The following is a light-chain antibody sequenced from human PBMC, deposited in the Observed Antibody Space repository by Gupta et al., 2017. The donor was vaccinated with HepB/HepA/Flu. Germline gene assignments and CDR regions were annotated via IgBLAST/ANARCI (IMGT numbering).Light chain of an antibody. CDR2: GNS. J-gene: IGLJ1*01. CDR3: QSYDSSMGGYV. V-gene: IGLV1-40*01. CDR1: SYNIGAGND. Sequence: QSVLPHPTSASGARGQWVTSTCTGSSYNIGAGNDVHWYQQLPGTAPKLLIYGNSNRPSGVPDRFSGSNSGTSASLAITGVQAEDEADYYCQSYDSSMGGYVFGTGTKVTVL.